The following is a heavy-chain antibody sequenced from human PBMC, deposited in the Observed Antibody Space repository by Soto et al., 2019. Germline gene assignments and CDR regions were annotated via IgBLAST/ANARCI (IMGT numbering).Heavy chain of an antibody. CDR2: IIPIFGTT. CDR1: GGTFGSDA. CDR3: ARDRTDSGYYTNWLDP. V-gene: IGHV1-69*06. D-gene: IGHD3-22*01. J-gene: IGHJ5*02. Sequence: VASVKVSCKASGGTFGSDAITWVRQAHGQGLEWVGRIIPIFGTTNYAQNLQGRVTISADKSTLTSYMELHSLTSDDTALYYCARDRTDSGYYTNWLDPWGQGTQVTVSS.